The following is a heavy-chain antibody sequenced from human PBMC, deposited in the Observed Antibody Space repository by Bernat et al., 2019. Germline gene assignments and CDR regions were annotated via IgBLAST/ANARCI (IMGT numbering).Heavy chain of an antibody. CDR3: ASLEGSGWRDY. D-gene: IGHD6-19*01. Sequence: EVQLVESGGGLVQPGGSLRLSCAASGFTFSSYWMHWVRQAPGKGLVWVSRINSDGSSTNYADSVKGRSTISRDNAKNTLYLQMNSLRAEDTAVYYCASLEGSGWRDYWGQGTLVTVSS. V-gene: IGHV3-74*01. CDR2: INSDGSST. J-gene: IGHJ4*02. CDR1: GFTFSSYW.